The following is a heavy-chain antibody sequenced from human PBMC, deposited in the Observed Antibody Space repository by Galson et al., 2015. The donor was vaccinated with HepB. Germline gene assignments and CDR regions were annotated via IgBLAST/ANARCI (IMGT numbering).Heavy chain of an antibody. Sequence: SLRLSCAASGFTFSNHWMHWVRQAPGKGLVWVSRIKNDGRITDYADSVKGRFTISRDNAKNTLYLQMNSLRAEDTAVYYCATFYGSGRSPYNGNCCDHWGQGTQVTVSS. CDR1: GFTFSNHW. CDR2: IKNDGRIT. V-gene: IGHV3-74*01. CDR3: ATFYGSGRSPYNGNCCDH. J-gene: IGHJ4*02. D-gene: IGHD3-10*01.